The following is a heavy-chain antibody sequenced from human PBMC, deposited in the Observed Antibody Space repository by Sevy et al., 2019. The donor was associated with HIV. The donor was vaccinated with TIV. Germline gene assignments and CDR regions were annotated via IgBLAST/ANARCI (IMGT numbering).Heavy chain of an antibody. Sequence: SQTLSLTCTVSGDSISSGNHWWSWIRQPAGKGLELIGRVYSSGRTMYNSSLKSRVTMSVDTSKNQFSLMVSSLIATDTAIYYCARDGIRRDYYHGMDVWGQGTTVTVSS. CDR1: GDSISSGNHW. J-gene: IGHJ6*02. D-gene: IGHD3-10*01. V-gene: IGHV4-61*02. CDR2: VYSSGRT. CDR3: ARDGIRRDYYHGMDV.